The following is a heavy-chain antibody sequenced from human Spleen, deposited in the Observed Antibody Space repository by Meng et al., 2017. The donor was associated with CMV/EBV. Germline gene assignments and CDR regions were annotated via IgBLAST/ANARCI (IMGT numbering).Heavy chain of an antibody. V-gene: IGHV1-18*01. CDR1: GYTFTSYG. J-gene: IGHJ4*02. CDR3: ARVPSTYSPEGDY. Sequence: ASVKVSCKASGYTFTSYGISWVRQAPGQGLEWMGWVSGYNGNTNYAQKFQGRVTMTTDRSTSTAYMELRSLRSDDTAVYYCARVPSTYSPEGDYWGQGTLVTVSS. D-gene: IGHD2-15*01. CDR2: VSGYNGNT.